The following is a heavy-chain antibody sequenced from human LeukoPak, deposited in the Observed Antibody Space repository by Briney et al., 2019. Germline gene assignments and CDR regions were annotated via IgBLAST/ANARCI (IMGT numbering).Heavy chain of an antibody. CDR1: GLTFSDAW. V-gene: IGHV3-15*01. Sequence: GGSLRLSCAVSGLTFSDAWMTWVRQAPGKGLEWVGRILGKGSGGTTDYAAPVQGRFTISRDDSKDTLYLEMNSLKTEDTAVYYCSWIRGALGFYFMDVWGKGTTVTISS. D-gene: IGHD3-10*01. J-gene: IGHJ6*03. CDR2: ILGKGSGGTT. CDR3: SWIRGALGFYFMDV.